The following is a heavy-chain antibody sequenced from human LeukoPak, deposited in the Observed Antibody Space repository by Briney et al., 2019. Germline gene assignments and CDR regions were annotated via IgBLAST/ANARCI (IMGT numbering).Heavy chain of an antibody. J-gene: IGHJ6*03. Sequence: GGSLRLSCAASGFTFSSYSMNWVRQAPGKGLEWVSSISSSSSYIYYADSVKGRFTISRDNAKNSLYLQTNSLRAEDAAVYYCASQYYYYYMDVWGKGTTVTVSS. CDR2: ISSSSSYI. CDR3: ASQYYYYYMDV. V-gene: IGHV3-21*01. CDR1: GFTFSSYS.